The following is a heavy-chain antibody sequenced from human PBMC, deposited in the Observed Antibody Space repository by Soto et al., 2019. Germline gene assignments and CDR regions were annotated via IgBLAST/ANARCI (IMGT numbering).Heavy chain of an antibody. CDR3: ARLGYDFPPY. CDR1: GYTFTSYY. J-gene: IGHJ4*02. V-gene: IGHV1-46*01. D-gene: IGHD3-3*01. CDR2: LFLIGGST. Sequence: ASVKVSCKASGYTFTSYYMHWVRQAPGQGLEWMGILFLIGGSTSYAQKFHGRVTMTRDTSTSPFYMELSSLSFEDTAVYYCARLGYDFPPYWGQGTLVTVSS.